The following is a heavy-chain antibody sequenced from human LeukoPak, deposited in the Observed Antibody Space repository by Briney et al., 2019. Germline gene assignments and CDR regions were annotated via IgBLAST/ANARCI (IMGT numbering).Heavy chain of an antibody. D-gene: IGHD2-15*01. J-gene: IGHJ3*02. CDR3: ARDWGDIVVVVAEIAFDI. CDR1: GFTFSSYS. CDR2: ISSSSSYI. Sequence: GGSLRLSCAASGFTFSSYSMNWVRQAPGKGLEWVSSISSSSSYIYYADSVKGRFTISRDTAKNSLYLQMNGLRAEETAVYYCARDWGDIVVVVAEIAFDIWGQGTMVTVSS. V-gene: IGHV3-21*01.